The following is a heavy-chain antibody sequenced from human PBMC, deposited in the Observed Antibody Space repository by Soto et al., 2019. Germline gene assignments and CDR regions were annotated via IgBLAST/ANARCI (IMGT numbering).Heavy chain of an antibody. J-gene: IGHJ6*02. CDR3: AGDVEIVRHRHHGMDA. Sequence: SVWLPWHASGYTFTSYGISWVRQAPGQRLVWMVWISAYNGNTNYAQKLQGRVTMTTDTSTSTAYMELRSLRSDDTAVYYCAGDVEIVRHRHHGMDACGQGT. CDR1: GYTFTSYG. V-gene: IGHV1-18*01. D-gene: IGHD3-16*02. CDR2: ISAYNGNT.